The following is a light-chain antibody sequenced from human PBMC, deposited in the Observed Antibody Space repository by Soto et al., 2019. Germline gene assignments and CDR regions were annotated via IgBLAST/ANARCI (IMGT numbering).Light chain of an antibody. CDR1: QTLTNNN. Sequence: EIVLTQSPGTLPLSPGERATLSCRASQTLTNNNLAWYQQKPGRAHRLLTHGVSSRATGIPDRFSVRGSVTDFPHTITRVEPEGFAMYYCHHYVNSLWTFGQGTKVEVK. CDR2: GVS. CDR3: HHYVNSLWT. J-gene: IGKJ1*01. V-gene: IGKV3-20*01.